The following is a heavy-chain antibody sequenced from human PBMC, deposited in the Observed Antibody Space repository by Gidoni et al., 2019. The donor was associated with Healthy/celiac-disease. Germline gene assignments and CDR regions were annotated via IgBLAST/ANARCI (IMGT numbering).Heavy chain of an antibody. V-gene: IGHV3-11*06. CDR1: GFTFSDYY. CDR3: ARRGSGWYEVWFDP. D-gene: IGHD6-19*01. J-gene: IGHJ5*02. CDR2: ISSSSSYT. Sequence: AASGFTFSDYYMSWIRQAPGKGLEWVSYISSSSSYTNYADSVKGRFTISRDNAKNSLYLQMNSLRAEDTAVYYCARRGSGWYEVWFDPWGQGTLVTVSS.